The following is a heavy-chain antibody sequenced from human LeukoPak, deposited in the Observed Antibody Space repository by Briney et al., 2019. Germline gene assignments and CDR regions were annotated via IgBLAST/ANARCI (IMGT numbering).Heavy chain of an antibody. CDR1: GFTFNKYW. V-gene: IGHV3-66*03. J-gene: IGHJ5*02. CDR2: IRDSGEA. Sequence: PGGSLRLSCAASGFTFNKYWMTWVRQAPGKGLEWVGLIRDSGEAFYADFARGRFAISRDESENTLYLQMNSLRVEDTAVYFCARDRAANQDWVEFDPWGQGTPVIVSS. D-gene: IGHD3/OR15-3a*01. CDR3: ARDRAANQDWVEFDP.